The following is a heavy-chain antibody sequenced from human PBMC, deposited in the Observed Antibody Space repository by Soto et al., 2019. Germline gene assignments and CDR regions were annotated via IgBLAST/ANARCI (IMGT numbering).Heavy chain of an antibody. CDR3: AGTTSPKGYYMDV. J-gene: IGHJ6*03. CDR1: GDSVSSNSAA. Sequence: PSQTLSLTCAISGDSVSSNSAAWNWIRQSPSRGLEWLGRTYYRSRWYNDYAVSVKSRITVNPDTSKNQFSLHLNSVTPEDTAVFSCAGTTSPKGYYMDVWDKGTTVTVSS. D-gene: IGHD1-7*01. V-gene: IGHV6-1*01. CDR2: TYYRSRWYN.